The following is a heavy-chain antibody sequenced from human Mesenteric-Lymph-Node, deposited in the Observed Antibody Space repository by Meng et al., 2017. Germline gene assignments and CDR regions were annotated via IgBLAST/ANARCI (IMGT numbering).Heavy chain of an antibody. CDR2: IYHSGSP. D-gene: IGHD3-10*01. Sequence: QASGPRLGGALGSLPPSGTVCVGSSGYNGSFWDCVCQPPGKCLEWVRAIYHSGSPSYNPSLHTRVTMFVDTSKNQFSLMLTSVSATDTAVYYCARRRGGSGRDCWGQGTLVTVSS. CDR1: VGSSGYNGSF. V-gene: IGHV4-39*01. J-gene: IGHJ4*02. CDR3: ARRRGGSGRDC.